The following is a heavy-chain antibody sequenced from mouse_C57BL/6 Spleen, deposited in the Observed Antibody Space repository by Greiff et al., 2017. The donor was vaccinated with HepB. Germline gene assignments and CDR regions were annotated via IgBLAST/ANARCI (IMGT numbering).Heavy chain of an antibody. CDR1: GFTFSDYG. Sequence: EVQRVESGGGLVKPGGSLKLSCAASGFTFSDYGMHWVRQAPEKGLEWVAYISSGSSTIYYADTVKGRFTISRDNAKNTLFLQMTSLRSEDTAMYYCARFGYYGRGYYFDYWGQGTTLTVSS. J-gene: IGHJ2*01. CDR2: ISSGSSTI. V-gene: IGHV5-17*01. D-gene: IGHD1-1*01. CDR3: ARFGYYGRGYYFDY.